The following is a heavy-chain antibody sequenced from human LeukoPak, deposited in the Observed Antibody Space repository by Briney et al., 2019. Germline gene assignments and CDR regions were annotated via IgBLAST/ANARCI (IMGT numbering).Heavy chain of an antibody. CDR3: ARGSDSLLWFGRYDY. V-gene: IGHV3-11*01. Sequence: TGGSLRLSCAASGFTFSDYYMSWIRQAPGKGLEWVSYISSSGSTIYYADSVKGRFTISRDNAKNSLYLQMNSLRAEDTAVYYCARGSDSLLWFGRYDYWGQGTLVTVSS. J-gene: IGHJ4*02. CDR1: GFTFSDYY. D-gene: IGHD3-10*01. CDR2: ISSSGSTI.